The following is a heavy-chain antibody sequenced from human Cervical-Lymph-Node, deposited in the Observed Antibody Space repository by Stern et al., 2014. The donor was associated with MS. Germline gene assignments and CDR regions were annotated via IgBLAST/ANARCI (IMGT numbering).Heavy chain of an antibody. J-gene: IGHJ4*02. CDR2: IYPDDSDT. CDR3: ARHELYKSGWPYIDY. Sequence: EVQLVQSGPEVKKPGESLKISCQVFGYSFDNYWIGWVRQMPGKGLEWMGIIYPDDSDTRYSPSFQGQVPISADKSISTASLQWSNLKASDTAIYYCARHELYKSGWPYIDYWGQGTLVTVSS. CDR1: GYSFDNYW. D-gene: IGHD6-19*01. V-gene: IGHV5-51*01.